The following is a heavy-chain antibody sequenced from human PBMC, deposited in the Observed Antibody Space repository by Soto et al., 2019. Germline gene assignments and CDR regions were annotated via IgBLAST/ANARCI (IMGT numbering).Heavy chain of an antibody. D-gene: IGHD3-10*01. J-gene: IGHJ2*01. CDR2: IRDDGST. Sequence: QVQLRESGPGLVKPSETLSLICSDSGGSISNHNWGWIRLPPGKGLEWIGYIRDDGSTSYNPSLSTHVSMSVDTSKNEFYLKLDAESDGDACVYCCMRQGFGVGHDLVDLW. CDR1: GGSISNHN. V-gene: IGHV4-59*08. CDR3: MRQGFGVGHDLVDL.